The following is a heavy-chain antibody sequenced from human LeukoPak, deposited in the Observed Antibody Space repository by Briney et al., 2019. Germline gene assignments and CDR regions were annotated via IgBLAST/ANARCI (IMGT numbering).Heavy chain of an antibody. CDR3: ARDLGTNGYFPNFDY. J-gene: IGHJ4*02. CDR1: GGSFSGYY. D-gene: IGHD2-8*01. V-gene: IGHV4-31*11. CDR2: IYYSRST. Sequence: KTSETLSLTCAVYGGSFSGYYWSWIRQHPGKGLEWIGYIYYSRSTYYNPSLKSRVTISVDTSKNQFSLKLSSVTAADTAVYYCARDLGTNGYFPNFDYWGQGTLVTVSS.